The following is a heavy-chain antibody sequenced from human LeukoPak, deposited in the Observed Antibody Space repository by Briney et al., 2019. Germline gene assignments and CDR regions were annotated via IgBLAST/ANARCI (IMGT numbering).Heavy chain of an antibody. Sequence: GGSLRLSCTASGFTFSSYAMDWVRQAPGKGLEWVAVISYDGSNKYHADSVKGRFTISRDNSKNTLYLEMNSLRAEDTAVYYCARNTDMTTVITVIDYWGQGTLVTVSS. CDR3: ARNTDMTTVITVIDY. V-gene: IGHV3-30*04. CDR1: GFTFSSYA. D-gene: IGHD4-23*01. CDR2: ISYDGSNK. J-gene: IGHJ4*02.